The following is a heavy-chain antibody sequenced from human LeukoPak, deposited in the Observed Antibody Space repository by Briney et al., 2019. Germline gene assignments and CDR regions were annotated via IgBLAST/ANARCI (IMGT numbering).Heavy chain of an antibody. J-gene: IGHJ4*02. CDR3: ARYSGSGYWGGAFDY. CDR2: IYTSGST. D-gene: IGHD3-22*01. CDR1: GGSISSYY. V-gene: IGHV4-4*07. Sequence: PSETLSLTCTVSGGSISSYYWSWIRHPAGKGLEWIGRIYTSGSTNYNPSLKIRITMTVDTSKYQISLKLSSVTAADTAVYYCARYSGSGYWGGAFDYWGQGTLVTVSS.